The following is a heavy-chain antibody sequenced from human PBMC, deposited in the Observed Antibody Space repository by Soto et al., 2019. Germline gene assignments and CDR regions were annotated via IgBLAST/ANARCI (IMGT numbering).Heavy chain of an antibody. D-gene: IGHD5-18*01. V-gene: IGHV1-2*04. Sequence: QVQLVQSGAEVKKPGASVKVSCKASGYTFTGYYMHWVRQAPGQGLEWMGWSNPNSGGTNYAQKFQGWVTMTRDTSISTAYMELSRLRSDDTAVYYCARELVDTATEDYYYYGMDVWGQGTTVTVSS. CDR3: ARELVDTATEDYYYYGMDV. J-gene: IGHJ6*02. CDR2: SNPNSGGT. CDR1: GYTFTGYY.